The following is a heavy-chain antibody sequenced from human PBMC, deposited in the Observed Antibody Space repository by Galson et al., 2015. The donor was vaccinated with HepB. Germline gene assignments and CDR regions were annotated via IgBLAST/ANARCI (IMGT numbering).Heavy chain of an antibody. CDR2: ITGTGVIV. V-gene: IGHV3-48*02. J-gene: IGHJ2*01. Sequence: FLRLSCAASRFTFSTHSMNWVRQAPGKGLEWIAYITGTGVIVYADSVQGRFTISRDNAKYSLFLQMNSLRDEDTAVYYCARDGRSPVEFWFDLWGRGTLVTVSS. CDR3: ARDGRSPVEFWFDL. D-gene: IGHD3-10*01. CDR1: RFTFSTHS.